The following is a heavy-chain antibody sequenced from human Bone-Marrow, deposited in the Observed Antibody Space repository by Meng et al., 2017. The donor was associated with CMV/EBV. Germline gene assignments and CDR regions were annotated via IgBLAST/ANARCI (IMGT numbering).Heavy chain of an antibody. Sequence: GSLKISCAASGFTFSSYWMTWVRQAPGKGLEWVANIKQDGSEKYYADSVKGRFTISRDNSKNTLYLQMNSLRAEDTAVYYCAKDLAPTDYYYYYGMDVWGQGTTVTVSS. CDR3: AKDLAPTDYYYYYGMDV. CDR2: IKQDGSEK. V-gene: IGHV3-7*01. D-gene: IGHD4-11*01. CDR1: GFTFSSYW. J-gene: IGHJ6*02.